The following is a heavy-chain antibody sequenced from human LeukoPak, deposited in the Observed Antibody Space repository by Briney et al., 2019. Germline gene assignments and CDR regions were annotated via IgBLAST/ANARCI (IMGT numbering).Heavy chain of an antibody. V-gene: IGHV3-53*05. D-gene: IGHD1-26*01. CDR1: GFGVSNYY. CDR3: AKDMSGSPDAFDI. Sequence: GGSLRLSCAASGFGVSNYYMSWVRQPPGKGLEWVSVMYTGGGRYYGDSVKGRFTISRDNAKNSLYLQMNSLRAEDTALYYCAKDMSGSPDAFDIWGQGTMVTVSS. J-gene: IGHJ3*02. CDR2: MYTGGGR.